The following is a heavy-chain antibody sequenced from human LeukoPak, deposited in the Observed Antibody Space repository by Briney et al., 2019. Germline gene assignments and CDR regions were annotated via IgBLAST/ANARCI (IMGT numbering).Heavy chain of an antibody. CDR2: IYYIGCP. J-gene: IGHJ4*02. D-gene: IGHD2-15*01. CDR3: ASQWYYFDY. V-gene: IGHV4-39*01. Sequence: SETLSLTCTVSGGYISSSSYYWGWIRHPPGKGLEWIGRIYYIGCPYYHPSLKSRVTISVDTSKNQFSLKLSSVTAADTTVYYCASQWYYFDYWGQGTLVTVSS. CDR1: GGYISSSSYY.